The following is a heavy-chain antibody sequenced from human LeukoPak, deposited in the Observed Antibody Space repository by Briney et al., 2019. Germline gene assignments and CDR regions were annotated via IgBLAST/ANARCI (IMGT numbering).Heavy chain of an antibody. D-gene: IGHD2-2*01. CDR3: AKDSIVPHFYYYYMDV. CDR2: ISSSGGTI. CDR1: GFTFSTYE. V-gene: IGHV3-48*03. J-gene: IGHJ6*03. Sequence: TGGSLRLSCAASGFTFSTYEMNWVRQAPGKGLEWVSYISSSGGTIHYSDSVKGRFTISRDNAKNSLYLQMNSLRAEDTAVYYCAKDSIVPHFYYYYMDVWGKGTTVTISS.